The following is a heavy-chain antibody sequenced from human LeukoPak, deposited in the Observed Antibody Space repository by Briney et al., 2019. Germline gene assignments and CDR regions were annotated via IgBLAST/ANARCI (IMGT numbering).Heavy chain of an antibody. Sequence: SETLSLTCAVYGGSFSGYYWSWIRQPPGKGLEWIGYIYYSGSTNYNPSLKSRVTISVDTSKNQFSLKLSSVTAADTAVYYCARQVDPLDAFDIWGQGTMVTVSS. CDR2: IYYSGST. CDR3: ARQVDPLDAFDI. D-gene: IGHD2-2*01. CDR1: GGSFSGYY. J-gene: IGHJ3*02. V-gene: IGHV4-59*08.